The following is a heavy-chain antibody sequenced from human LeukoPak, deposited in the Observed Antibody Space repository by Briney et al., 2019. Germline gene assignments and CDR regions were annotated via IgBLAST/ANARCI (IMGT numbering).Heavy chain of an antibody. CDR1: GFTFSSYA. J-gene: IGHJ4*02. D-gene: IGHD3-16*01. CDR2: INHSGST. V-gene: IGHV4-34*01. CDR3: ARRRFGAASYTFDY. Sequence: PGGSLRLSCAASGFTFSSYAMTWVRQPPGKGLEWIGEINHSGSTNYNPSLKSRVTISVDTSKNQFSLKLSSVTAADTAVYYCARRRFGAASYTFDYWGQGTLVTVSS.